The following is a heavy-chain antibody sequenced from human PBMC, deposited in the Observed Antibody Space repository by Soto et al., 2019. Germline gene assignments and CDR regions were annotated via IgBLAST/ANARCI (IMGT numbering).Heavy chain of an antibody. Sequence: QVQLVQSGPEVKKPGASVKVSCKASGYTFTDYYIHWVRQAPGQGLEWLGWINPNSGDTNYAQEFQGRVSLTRDTSISTVYMELNSLRSDDTAVYYCATHDYSGNVVHIGYWGQGILVTVSS. CDR3: ATHDYSGNVVHIGY. J-gene: IGHJ4*02. D-gene: IGHD4-4*01. V-gene: IGHV1-2*02. CDR1: GYTFTDYY. CDR2: INPNSGDT.